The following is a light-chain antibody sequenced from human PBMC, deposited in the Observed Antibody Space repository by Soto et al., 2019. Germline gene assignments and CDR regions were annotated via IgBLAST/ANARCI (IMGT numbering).Light chain of an antibody. CDR3: VLYMGSGTWV. CDR2: HTN. CDR1: SGSVSTSYY. Sequence: QTVVTQEPSFSVSPGRTVTLTCGLSSGSVSTSYYPSWYQQTPGQAPRTLIYHTNTRSSGVPDRFSGSILGNKAALTITGAQADDESDYYCVLYMGSGTWVFGGGTKLTVL. J-gene: IGLJ3*02. V-gene: IGLV8-61*01.